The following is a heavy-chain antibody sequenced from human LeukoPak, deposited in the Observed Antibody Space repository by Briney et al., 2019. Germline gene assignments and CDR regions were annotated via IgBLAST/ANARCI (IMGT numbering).Heavy chain of an antibody. Sequence: KPSETLSLTCAVSGYSISSGYYWGWIRQPPGKGLEWIGSIYHSGSTYYNSSLKSRVTISVDTSKNQFSLKLSSVTAADTAVYYCAKPPGEGSRLDAFDIWGQGTMVTVSS. CDR2: IYHSGST. V-gene: IGHV4-38-2*01. D-gene: IGHD2-15*01. CDR3: AKPPGEGSRLDAFDI. CDR1: GYSISSGYY. J-gene: IGHJ3*02.